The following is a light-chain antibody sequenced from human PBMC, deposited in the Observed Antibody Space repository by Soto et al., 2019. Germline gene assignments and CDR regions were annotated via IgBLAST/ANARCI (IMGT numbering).Light chain of an antibody. CDR1: SNDVGGYNY. CDR2: EVS. V-gene: IGLV2-14*01. CDR3: SSYTSSSTRV. Sequence: QSALTQPASVSGSPGQSITISCTGTSNDVGGYNYVSWYQQHPGKAPKLMICEVSNRPSGVSNRFSGSKSGNTASLTISGLQAEDEADYYCSSYTSSSTRVFGGGTKLTVL. J-gene: IGLJ3*02.